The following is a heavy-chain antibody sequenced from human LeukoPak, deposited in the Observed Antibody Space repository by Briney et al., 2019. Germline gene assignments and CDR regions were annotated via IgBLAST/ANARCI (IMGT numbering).Heavy chain of an antibody. D-gene: IGHD5-24*01. CDR2: ISASGGST. Sequence: GGSLRLSCAASGFTFSGYAMSWVRQGPGTGLEWVSTISASGGSTYYADSVKGRFTIPRDNPKNTLYVQMSSLRAEDTAIYFCAKVPDGSPRGYWYFDLWGHGTLVTVSS. CDR3: AKVPDGSPRGYWYFDL. V-gene: IGHV3-23*01. CDR1: GFTFSGYA. J-gene: IGHJ2*01.